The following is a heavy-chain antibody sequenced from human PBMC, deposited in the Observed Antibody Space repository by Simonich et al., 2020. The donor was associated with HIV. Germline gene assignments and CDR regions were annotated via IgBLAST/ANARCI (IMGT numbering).Heavy chain of an antibody. V-gene: IGHV1-2*06. CDR1: GYTFTGYY. CDR3: AREDGALDAFDI. J-gene: IGHJ3*02. Sequence: QVQLVQSGAEVKKPGASVKVSCKASGYTFTGYYMPWVRQAPGQGLEWMGRIDPKRGGKNRAQKFQGRVTMTRDTSINTAYMEVSRLRSDDTAVYYCAREDGALDAFDIWGQGTMVTVSS. D-gene: IGHD3-16*01. CDR2: IDPKRGGK.